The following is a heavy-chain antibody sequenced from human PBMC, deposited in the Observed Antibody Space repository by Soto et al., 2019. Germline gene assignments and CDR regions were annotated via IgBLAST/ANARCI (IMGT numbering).Heavy chain of an antibody. Sequence: ASVKVSCKASGYTFTSYYMHWVRQAPGQGLEWMGIINPSGGSTSYAQKFQGRVTMTRDTSTSTVYMELSSLRSEDTAVYYCASSGGSYTRDTAWCDPWGQGTLVAVS. V-gene: IGHV1-46*03. CDR1: GYTFTSYY. J-gene: IGHJ5*02. D-gene: IGHD1-26*01. CDR3: ASSGGSYTRDTAWCDP. CDR2: INPSGGST.